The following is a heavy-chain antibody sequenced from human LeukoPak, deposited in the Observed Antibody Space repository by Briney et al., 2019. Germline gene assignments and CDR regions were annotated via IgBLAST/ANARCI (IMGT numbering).Heavy chain of an antibody. D-gene: IGHD3-9*01. J-gene: IGHJ4*02. Sequence: GGSLRLSCVASGFTFSNYAMSWVRQAPGKGLEWISAITGSGTNRYYADSLKGRFTTSRDNSKNTVFLQMNSLRHEDTAIYYCVIWGDYDVLTGYYVPDYWGQGTLVAVAS. V-gene: IGHV3-23*01. CDR3: VIWGDYDVLTGYYVPDY. CDR1: GFTFSNYA. CDR2: ITGSGTNR.